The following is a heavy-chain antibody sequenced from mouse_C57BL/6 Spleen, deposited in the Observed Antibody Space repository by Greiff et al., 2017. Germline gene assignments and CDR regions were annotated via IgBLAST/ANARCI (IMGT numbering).Heavy chain of an antibody. CDR2: IDPSDSET. J-gene: IGHJ4*01. D-gene: IGHD3-2*02. CDR1: GYTFTSYW. CDR3: ATDSSGYDAMDY. Sequence: VQLQQPGAELVRPGSSVKLSCKASGYTFTSYWMHWVKQRPIQGLEWIGNIDPSDSETHYNQKFKDKATLTVDKSSSTAYMQLSSLTSEDSAVYCCATDSSGYDAMDYWGQGTSVTVSS. V-gene: IGHV1-52*01.